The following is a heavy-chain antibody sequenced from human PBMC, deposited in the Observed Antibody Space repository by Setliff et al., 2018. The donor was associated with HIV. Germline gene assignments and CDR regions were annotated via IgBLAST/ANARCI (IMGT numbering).Heavy chain of an antibody. V-gene: IGHV3-30*02. CDR2: IRYDGSNK. CDR1: GFTFDRYW. Sequence: GGSLRLSCAASGFTFDRYWMHWVRQAPGKGLEWVAFIRYDGSNKYYADSVKGRFTISRDNSKNTLYLQMNSLRAEDTAVYYCAKDPTDSSLWEDYWGQGTLVTVSS. CDR3: AKDPTDSSLWEDY. J-gene: IGHJ4*02. D-gene: IGHD3-22*01.